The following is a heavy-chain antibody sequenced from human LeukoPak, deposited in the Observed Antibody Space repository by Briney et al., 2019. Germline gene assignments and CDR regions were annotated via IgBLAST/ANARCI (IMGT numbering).Heavy chain of an antibody. D-gene: IGHD3-22*01. CDR1: GFTFSSYG. CDR3: AKGLSEVVVTEGIDH. CDR2: IRSDGSNK. Sequence: GGSLRLSCAASGFTFSSYGIHWVRQAPGKGLEWVAFIRSDGSNKYYADSVKGRFTISRDNSKNTLYLQMKSLRADDTAIYYCAKGLSEVVVTEGIDHWGQGTLVTVSS. J-gene: IGHJ4*02. V-gene: IGHV3-30*02.